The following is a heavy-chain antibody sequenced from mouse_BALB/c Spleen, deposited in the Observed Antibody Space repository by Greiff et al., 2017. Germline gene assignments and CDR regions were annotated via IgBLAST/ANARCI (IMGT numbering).Heavy chain of an antibody. V-gene: IGHV5-6-4*01. Sequence: EVKVVESGGGLVKPGGSLKLSCAASGFTFSSYTMSWVRQTPEKRLEWVATISSGGSYTYYPDSVKGRFTISRDNAKNTLYLQMSSLKSEDTAMYYCTRDYRYDEGGNYFDYWGQGTTLTVSS. J-gene: IGHJ2*01. CDR1: GFTFSSYT. D-gene: IGHD2-14*01. CDR3: TRDYRYDEGGNYFDY. CDR2: ISSGGSYT.